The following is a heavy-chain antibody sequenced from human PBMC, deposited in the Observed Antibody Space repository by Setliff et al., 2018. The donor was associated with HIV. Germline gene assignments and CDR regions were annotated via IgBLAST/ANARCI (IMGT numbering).Heavy chain of an antibody. CDR3: ARMISYSPYFDY. Sequence: SGPTLVKPTQTLTLTCTFSGFSLSKSGMCVSWIRQPPGKALEWLARIDWDDDKYYSTSLKTRLTISKDTSKNQVVLKMTNVDPVDTATYYCARMISYSPYFDYWGQGTLVTVSS. CDR2: IDWDDDK. V-gene: IGHV2-70*11. CDR1: GFSLSKSGMC. D-gene: IGHD1-26*01. J-gene: IGHJ4*02.